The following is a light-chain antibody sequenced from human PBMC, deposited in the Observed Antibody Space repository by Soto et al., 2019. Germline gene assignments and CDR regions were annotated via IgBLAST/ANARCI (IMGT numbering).Light chain of an antibody. CDR2: SNN. CDR1: SSNIGSNT. CDR3: AAWDDSLNGYV. Sequence: QSVLTQPPSASGTPGQRLTISCSGSSSNIGSNTVNWYQQLPGTAPKLLIYSNNQRPSGVPDRFSGSKSGTSASLAISGLQSEDDADYYCAAWDDSLNGYVFGTGTKLTVL. J-gene: IGLJ1*01. V-gene: IGLV1-44*01.